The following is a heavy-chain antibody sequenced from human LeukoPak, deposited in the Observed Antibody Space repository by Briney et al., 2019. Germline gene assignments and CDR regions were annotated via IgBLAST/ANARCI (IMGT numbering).Heavy chain of an antibody. CDR3: ARDRPAAVAGFDY. J-gene: IGHJ4*02. Sequence: ASVKVSCKASGYTFTGYYMHWVRQAPGQGLEWMGWINPNSGGTNYAQKFQGRVTMTRDTSISTAYMELSRLRSDDTAVYYCARDRPAAVAGFDYWGQGTLVTVSS. V-gene: IGHV1-2*02. CDR1: GYTFTGYY. CDR2: INPNSGGT. D-gene: IGHD6-19*01.